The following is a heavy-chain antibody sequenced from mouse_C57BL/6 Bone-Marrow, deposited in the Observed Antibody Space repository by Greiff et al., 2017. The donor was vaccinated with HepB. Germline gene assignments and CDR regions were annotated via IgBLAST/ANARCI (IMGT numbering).Heavy chain of an antibody. V-gene: IGHV6-3*01. CDR1: GFTFSNYW. CDR2: IRLKSDNYAT. CDR3: TVLGDYDGSMDY. J-gene: IGHJ4*01. Sequence: EVKLVESGGGLVQPGGSMKLSCVASGFTFSNYWMNWVRRSPEKGLEWVAQIRLKSDNYATHYAESVKGRFTISRDDSKSSVYLQMNNLRAEDTGIYYCTVLGDYDGSMDYWGQGTSVTVSS. D-gene: IGHD1-2*01.